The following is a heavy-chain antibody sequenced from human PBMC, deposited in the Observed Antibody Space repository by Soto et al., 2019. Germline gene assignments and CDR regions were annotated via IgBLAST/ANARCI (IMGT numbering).Heavy chain of an antibody. CDR2: IIPILGIA. CDR1: GGTFSGDT. D-gene: IGHD5-12*01. Sequence: SVKVSCKASGGTFSGDTIRWLRQAPVQGREWMGRIIPILGIANPAQKFQGRVTITADKSTSTAYMELSSLRSEDTAVYYCARGTVNPEYSGYDNFHYWG. CDR3: ARGTVNPEYSGYDNFHY. J-gene: IGHJ4*01. V-gene: IGHV1-69*02.